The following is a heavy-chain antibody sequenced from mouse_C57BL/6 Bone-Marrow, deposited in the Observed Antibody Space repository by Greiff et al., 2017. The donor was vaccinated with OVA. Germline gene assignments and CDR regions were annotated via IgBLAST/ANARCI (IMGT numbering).Heavy chain of an antibody. J-gene: IGHJ4*01. D-gene: IGHD2-14*01. V-gene: IGHV3-6*01. CDR2: ISYDGSN. Sequence: VQLQQSGPGLVKPSQSLSPTCSVTGYSITSGYYWNWIRQFPGNKLEWMGYISYDGSNNYNPSLKNRISITRDTSKNQFFLKLNSVTTEDTATYYCARDPYYRDAMDYWGQGTSVTVSS. CDR1: GYSITSGYY. CDR3: ARDPYYRDAMDY.